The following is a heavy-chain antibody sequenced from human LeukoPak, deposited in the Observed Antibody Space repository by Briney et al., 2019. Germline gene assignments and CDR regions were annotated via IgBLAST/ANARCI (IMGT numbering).Heavy chain of an antibody. CDR3: ARYYSHTSAWSEGGLDQ. CDR1: GFTFSTFG. J-gene: IGHJ4*02. V-gene: IGHV3-33*01. D-gene: IGHD6-19*01. Sequence: GGSLRLSCAASGFTFSTFGMYWVRQAPGKGPEWVAVIWYDGSKKYYIDFAEGRFTISRDNSRNTLYLQMNSLRAEDTAVYYCARYYSHTSAWSEGGLDQWGQGTLVTVSS. CDR2: IWYDGSKK.